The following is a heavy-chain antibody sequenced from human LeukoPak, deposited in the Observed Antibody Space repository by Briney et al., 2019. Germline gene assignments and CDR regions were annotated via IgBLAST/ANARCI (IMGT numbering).Heavy chain of an antibody. V-gene: IGHV3-23*01. CDR3: AHVAGWAAAGTYYFDY. Sequence: GGSLRLSCAASGFTFSSYAMSWVRQAPGKGLEWVSAISGSGGSTYYADSVKGRFTISRDNSKNTLYLQMNSLRAEDTAVYYCAHVAGWAAAGTYYFDYWGQGTLVIVSS. CDR2: ISGSGGST. CDR1: GFTFSSYA. J-gene: IGHJ4*02. D-gene: IGHD6-13*01.